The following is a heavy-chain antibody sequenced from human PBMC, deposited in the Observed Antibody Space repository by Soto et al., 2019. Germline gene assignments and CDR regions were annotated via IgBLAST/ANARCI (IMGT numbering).Heavy chain of an antibody. CDR1: GYTFTRYD. D-gene: IGHD2-15*01. CDR3: TRGALYCSGESCSKPYYSYFAMDA. V-gene: IGHV1-8*01. CDR2: MNPNSGYT. J-gene: IGHJ6*02. Sequence: QVLLVQSGAEMKKPGASVKVSCKASGYTFTRYDINWVRQATGQGLEWMGWMNPNSGYTAYAQKFQGRVTMTRDTSISTAYMDLSSLRSDDTAVYYCTRGALYCSGESCSKPYYSYFAMDAWGQGTTVTVSS.